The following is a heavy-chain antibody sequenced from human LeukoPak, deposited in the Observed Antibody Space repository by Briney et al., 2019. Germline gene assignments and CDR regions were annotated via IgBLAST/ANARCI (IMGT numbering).Heavy chain of an antibody. CDR3: AKDAEGWNIDS. CDR2: IWYDGSNK. CDR1: GFTFSSYG. D-gene: IGHD1/OR15-1a*01. V-gene: IGHV3-33*06. Sequence: GRSLRLSCAASGFTFSSYGMHWVRQAPGKGLEWVAVIWYDGSNKYYADSVKGRFTISRDNSNNTLYLQMNSLRGEDTAVYYCAKDAEGWNIDSWGQGTLVTVSS. J-gene: IGHJ4*02.